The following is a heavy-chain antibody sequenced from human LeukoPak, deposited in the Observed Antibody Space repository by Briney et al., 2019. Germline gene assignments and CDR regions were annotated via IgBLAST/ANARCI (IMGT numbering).Heavy chain of an antibody. V-gene: IGHV3-21*01. J-gene: IGHJ4*02. CDR2: ISSSSSYI. Sequence: GGSLRLSCAASGFTFSSYSMNWVRQAPGKGLELVSSISSSSSYIYYADSVKGRFTISRDNAKNSLYLQMNSLRAEDTAVYYCARDWELLGFDYWGQGTLVTVSS. CDR3: ARDWELLGFDY. CDR1: GFTFSSYS. D-gene: IGHD1-26*01.